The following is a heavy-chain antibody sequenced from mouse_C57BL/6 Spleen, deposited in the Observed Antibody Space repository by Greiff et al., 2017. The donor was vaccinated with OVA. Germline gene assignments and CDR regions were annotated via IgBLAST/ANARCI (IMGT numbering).Heavy chain of an antibody. V-gene: IGHV3-6*01. CDR3: ARDAAGDY. J-gene: IGHJ2*01. Sequence: VQLKESGPGLVKPSQSLSLTCSVTGYSITSGYYWNWIRQFPGNKLEWMGYISYDGSNNYNPSLKNRISITRDTSKNQFFLKLNSVTTEDTATYYCARDAAGDYWGQGTTLTVSS. CDR1: GYSITSGYY. CDR2: ISYDGSN.